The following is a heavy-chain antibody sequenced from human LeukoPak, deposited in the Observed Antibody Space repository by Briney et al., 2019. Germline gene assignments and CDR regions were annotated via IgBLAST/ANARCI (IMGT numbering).Heavy chain of an antibody. CDR2: ISYDGSNK. CDR1: GFSFSTYW. V-gene: IGHV3-30*03. Sequence: GGSLRLSCAASGFSFSTYWMTWVRQAPGKGLEWVAVISYDGSNKYYADSVKGRFTISRDNSKNTLYLQMNSLRAEDTAVYYCARDSPPGDVWGKGTTVTVSS. CDR3: ARDSPPGDV. J-gene: IGHJ6*04.